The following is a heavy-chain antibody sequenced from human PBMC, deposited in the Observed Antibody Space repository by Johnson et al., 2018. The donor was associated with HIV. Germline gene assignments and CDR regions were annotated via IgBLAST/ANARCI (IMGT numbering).Heavy chain of an antibody. CDR3: ARGTIFGEVDAFDI. J-gene: IGHJ3*02. CDR2: IKQDGSEK. Sequence: VQLVESGGGVVQPGRSLRLSCAASGFTFSSYAMHWVRQAPGKGLEWVANIKQDGSEKYSVDSVKGRFTISRDNSKNTLYLQMNSLRAEDTAVYYCARGTIFGEVDAFDIWGQGTMVTVSS. D-gene: IGHD3-3*01. CDR1: GFTFSSYA. V-gene: IGHV3-7*02.